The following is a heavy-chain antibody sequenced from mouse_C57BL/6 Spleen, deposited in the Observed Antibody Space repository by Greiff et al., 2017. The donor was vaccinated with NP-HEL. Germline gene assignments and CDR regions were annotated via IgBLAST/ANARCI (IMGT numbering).Heavy chain of an antibody. V-gene: IGHV1-59*01. Sequence: QVQLQQPGAELVRPGTSVKLSCKASGYTFTSYWMHWVKQRPGQGLEWIGVIDPSDSYTNYIQKFKGKATLTVDTSSSTAYMQLSSLTSEDSAVYYCARDTSVYYAMDYWGQGTSVTVSS. CDR1: GYTFTSYW. J-gene: IGHJ4*01. CDR3: ARDTSVYYAMDY. CDR2: IDPSDSYT.